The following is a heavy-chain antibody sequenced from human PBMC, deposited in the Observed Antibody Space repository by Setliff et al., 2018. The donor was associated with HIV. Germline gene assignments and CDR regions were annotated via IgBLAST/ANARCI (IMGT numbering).Heavy chain of an antibody. J-gene: IGHJ5*02. D-gene: IGHD3-3*01. Sequence: GSLRLSCAASGFTFSSYAMNWVRQAPGKGLEWVSGIGASGYSTYYGDSVKGRFAISRDNAKNSLYLQLNSLRAEDTAVYFCARGKPIFGVNNWFDPWGQGTLVTVSS. CDR1: GFTFSSYA. CDR2: IGASGYST. CDR3: ARGKPIFGVNNWFDP. V-gene: IGHV3-23*01.